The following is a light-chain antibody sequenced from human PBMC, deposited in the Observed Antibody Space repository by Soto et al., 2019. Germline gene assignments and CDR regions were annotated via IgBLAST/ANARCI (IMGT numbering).Light chain of an antibody. J-gene: IGKJ4*01. Sequence: DIQMTQSPSSLSASVGDRVTITCQASQDISKYLNWYQQKPGKAPKLLIYDVFNLETGVPSRFSGSGSVTHFTFTISSLQPEDGATYYCQQYESLPTLGAGTTVDI. V-gene: IGKV1-33*01. CDR2: DVF. CDR3: QQYESLPT. CDR1: QDISKY.